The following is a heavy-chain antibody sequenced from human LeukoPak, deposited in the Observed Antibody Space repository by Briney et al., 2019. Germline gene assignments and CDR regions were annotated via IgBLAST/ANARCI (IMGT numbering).Heavy chain of an antibody. CDR1: GGTFSIYA. V-gene: IGHV1-69*13. J-gene: IGHJ5*02. D-gene: IGHD6-13*01. Sequence: GASVKVPCKASGGTFSIYAISWVRQAPGQGLEWMGGIIPIFGTANYAQKFQGRVTITADESTSTAYMELSSLRSEDTAVYYCARAGSRWGYSSNWFDPWGQGTLVTVSS. CDR2: IIPIFGTA. CDR3: ARAGSRWGYSSNWFDP.